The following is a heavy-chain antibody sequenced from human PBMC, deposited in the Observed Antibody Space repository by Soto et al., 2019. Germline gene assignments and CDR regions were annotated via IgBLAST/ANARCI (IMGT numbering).Heavy chain of an antibody. CDR1: GFTLSGYW. J-gene: IGHJ6*02. D-gene: IGHD3-3*01. Sequence: AGGSLRLSCVVSGFTLSGYWMHWVRQVPGKGLVWVARIKEEGGSTNYADPVRGRFTISRDNAKNTLYLQMNSLRAEDTAVYYCAKSLRFGKYDFWSGAMDVWGPGTTVTVSS. CDR3: AKSLRFGKYDFWSGAMDV. CDR2: IKEEGGST. V-gene: IGHV3-74*01.